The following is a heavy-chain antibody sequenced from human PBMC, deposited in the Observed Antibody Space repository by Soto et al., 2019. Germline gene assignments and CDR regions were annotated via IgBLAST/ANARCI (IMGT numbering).Heavy chain of an antibody. CDR1: GGSISSSNW. CDR2: IYHSGST. CDR3: ARYSYGPEEFYYYYGMDV. J-gene: IGHJ6*02. V-gene: IGHV4-4*02. D-gene: IGHD5-18*01. Sequence: SETLSLTCAVSGGSISSSNWRSWVRQPPGKGLEWIGEIYHSGSTNYNPSLKSRVTISVDKSKNQFSLKLSSVTAADTAVYYCARYSYGPEEFYYYYGMDVWGQGTTVTVSS.